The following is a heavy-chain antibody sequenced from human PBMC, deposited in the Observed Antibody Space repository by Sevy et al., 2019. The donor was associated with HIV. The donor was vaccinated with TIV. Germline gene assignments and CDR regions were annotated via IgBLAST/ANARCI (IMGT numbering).Heavy chain of an antibody. J-gene: IGHJ4*02. CDR3: ARDLPPSATTVAHFDC. V-gene: IGHV3-48*03. D-gene: IGHD4-17*01. Sequence: GGSLRLSCAASGFTFSSYEMSWVRQAPGKGLEWVSYMSNSGTTIYYSDSVKGRFTISRDNARNSLYLQMNSLRAEDTAIYYCARDLPPSATTVAHFDCWGQGTLVTVSS. CDR2: MSNSGTTI. CDR1: GFTFSSYE.